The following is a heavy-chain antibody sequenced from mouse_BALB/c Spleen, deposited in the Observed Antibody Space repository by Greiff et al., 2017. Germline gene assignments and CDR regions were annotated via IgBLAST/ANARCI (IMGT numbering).Heavy chain of an antibody. D-gene: IGHD2-12*01. CDR3: TRSSRYGTWFAY. Sequence: VKLQESGAELVKPGASVKLSCKASGYTFTSYYMYWVKQRPGQGLEWIGEINPSNGGTNFNEKFKSKATLTVDKSSSTAYMQLSSLTSEDSAVYYCTRSSRYGTWFAYWGQGTLVTVSA. CDR2: INPSNGGT. CDR1: GYTFTSYY. V-gene: IGHV1S81*02. J-gene: IGHJ3*01.